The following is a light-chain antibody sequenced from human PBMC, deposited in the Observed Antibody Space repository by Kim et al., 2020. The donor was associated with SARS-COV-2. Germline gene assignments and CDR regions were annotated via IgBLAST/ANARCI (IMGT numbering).Light chain of an antibody. CDR2: GVS. J-gene: IGKJ5*01. CDR1: QSVASN. CDR3: QQYKDWPPIT. V-gene: IGKV3-15*01. Sequence: APGERVTHSCRASQSVASNLAWYQQKPGQPPRLLFYGVSIRASGVPARFSGSGSGTEFTLTIDSLQSEDFAVYFCQQYKDWPPITFGQGTRLEIK.